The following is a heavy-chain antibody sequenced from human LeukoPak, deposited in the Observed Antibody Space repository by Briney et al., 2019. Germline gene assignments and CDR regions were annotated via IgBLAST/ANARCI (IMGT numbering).Heavy chain of an antibody. CDR1: GFTFSYYP. Sequence: GGSLRLSCAASGFTFSYYPMHWVRQAPGKGLEWVAVISPDGGNIKLYADSVKGRFTISRDNSKNTLYLQMNSLRPEDTAMFYCARDLVRSSPDYFDYWGQGTLVTVSS. CDR3: ARDLVRSSPDYFDY. D-gene: IGHD2-2*01. CDR2: ISPDGGNIK. J-gene: IGHJ4*02. V-gene: IGHV3-30*04.